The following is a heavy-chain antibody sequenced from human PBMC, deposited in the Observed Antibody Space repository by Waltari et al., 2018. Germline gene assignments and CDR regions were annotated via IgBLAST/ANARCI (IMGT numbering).Heavy chain of an antibody. CDR1: GGSITPFY. CDR2: VSYIGGT. Sequence: QVQLQESGPGLVKPWETLSLACTVSGGSITPFYWSWTRQTPGKGLEWIAFVSYIGGTKYNPSLKGRGTISADTSNNHFSLQLSSVTAADTAIYYCARGFYYDNTAYFDYWGQGILVIVSS. CDR3: ARGFYYDNTAYFDY. V-gene: IGHV4-59*01. D-gene: IGHD3-22*01. J-gene: IGHJ4*02.